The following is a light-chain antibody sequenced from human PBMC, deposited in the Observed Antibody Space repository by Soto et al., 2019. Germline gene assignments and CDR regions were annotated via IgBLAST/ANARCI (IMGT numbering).Light chain of an antibody. V-gene: IGLV1-51*01. CDR1: SSNIGNNY. CDR3: GTWDSSLSGGV. Sequence: QSVLTQPPSVSAAPGQKVTISCSGSSSNIGNNYVSWYQQLPGTAPKVLIYDNNKRPSGIPDRFSGSKSGTSATLGITGLQTGDEADYYCGTWDSSLSGGVFGGETKLTVL. J-gene: IGLJ3*02. CDR2: DNN.